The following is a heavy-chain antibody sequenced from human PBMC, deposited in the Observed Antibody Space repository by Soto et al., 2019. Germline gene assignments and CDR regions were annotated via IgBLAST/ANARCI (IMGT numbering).Heavy chain of an antibody. V-gene: IGHV4-30-4*01. D-gene: IGHD4-17*01. CDR1: GGSISSGNYY. CDR3: ASHDYAHYGTDV. CDR2: IYYSGST. J-gene: IGHJ6*02. Sequence: PSETLSLTCSISGGSISSGNYYWSWIRQPPGKGLEWIGYIYYSGSTYYNPSLKSRVTISVDTSKNQFSLKLSSVTAADTAVYYCASHDYAHYGTDVRGQGTTVTGTS.